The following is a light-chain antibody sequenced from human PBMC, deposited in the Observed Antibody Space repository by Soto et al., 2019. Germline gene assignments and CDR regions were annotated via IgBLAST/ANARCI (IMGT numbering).Light chain of an antibody. J-gene: IGKJ5*01. CDR3: QQYGGSPLLT. CDR2: ATS. Sequence: VLTQSPGTLSLSPGERATLSCRASQSVRSSSLAWYQQKPGQAPRLLLYATSSRATGIPVRFSGGGSGTDLTLTISRLEPEDSAVYYCQQYGGSPLLTFGQGTRLEIK. V-gene: IGKV3-20*01. CDR1: QSVRSSS.